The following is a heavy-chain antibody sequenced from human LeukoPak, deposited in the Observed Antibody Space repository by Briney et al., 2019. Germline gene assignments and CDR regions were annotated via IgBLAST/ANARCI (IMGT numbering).Heavy chain of an antibody. CDR1: GGSISSSSYY. V-gene: IGHV4-39*01. Sequence: PSETLSLTCTVSGGSISSSSYYWGWIRQPPGKGLEWIGSIYYSGSTYYNPSLKSRVTISVDTSKNQFSLKLSSVTAAGTAVYYCAGDGYYYDSSGPGDYWGQGTLVTVSS. CDR2: IYYSGST. CDR3: AGDGYYYDSSGPGDY. J-gene: IGHJ4*02. D-gene: IGHD3-22*01.